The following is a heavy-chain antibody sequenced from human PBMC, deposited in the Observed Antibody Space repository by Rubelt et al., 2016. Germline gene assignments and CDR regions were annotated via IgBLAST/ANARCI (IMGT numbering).Heavy chain of an antibody. Sequence: QVQLVQSGAEVKKPGASVKVSCKASGYTFTSYGISWVRQAHGQGLEWMGWISAYNGNTNYAQKLQGMVTCSPDASTITAAMELRILRCDGSDVEYCARRDSSGLTGYWGQGTLVTVSS. D-gene: IGHD3-22*01. CDR3: ARRDSSGLTGY. J-gene: IGHJ4*02. CDR1: GYTFTSYG. CDR2: ISAYNGNT. V-gene: IGHV1-18*01.